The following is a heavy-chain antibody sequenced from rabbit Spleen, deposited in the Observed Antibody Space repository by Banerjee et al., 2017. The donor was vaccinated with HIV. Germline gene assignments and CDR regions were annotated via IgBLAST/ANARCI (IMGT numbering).Heavy chain of an antibody. D-gene: IGHD6-1*01. CDR2: IDPVFGIT. Sequence: QLEESAGGLVQPGGSLTLTCTASGFSISSYYMNWVRQAPGKGLEWIGYIDPVFGITYYANWVNGRFSISRENAQNTVFLQMTSLTAADTATYFCTRPGYEGYGFNLWGPGTLVTVS. CDR1: GFSISSYY. J-gene: IGHJ4*01. CDR3: TRPGYEGYGFNL. V-gene: IGHV1S7*01.